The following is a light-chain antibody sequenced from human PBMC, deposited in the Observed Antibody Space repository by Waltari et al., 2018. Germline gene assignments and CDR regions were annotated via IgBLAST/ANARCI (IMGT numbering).Light chain of an antibody. V-gene: IGLV1-40*01. J-gene: IGLJ3*02. Sequence: QSVLTQTPSVSGAPGQRVTISCTGSSSNIGAGYDVHWYQQLPGTAPKLLIYGNNNRPSGVPGRFSVSRSDTSASLAITGLQTEDEADYYCQSYDNSLSGSRVFGGGTRVTVL. CDR3: QSYDNSLSGSRV. CDR2: GNN. CDR1: SSNIGAGYD.